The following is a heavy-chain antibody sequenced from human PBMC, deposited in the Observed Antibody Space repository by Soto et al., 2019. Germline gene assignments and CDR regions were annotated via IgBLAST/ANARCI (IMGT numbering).Heavy chain of an antibody. CDR2: IIPIFGTA. Sequence: QVQLVQSGAEVKKPGSSVKVSCKASGGTFSSYAISWVRQAPGQGLEWMGGIIPIFGTANYAQKFQGRVKITADESTSTAYMELSSLRSEDTAVYYCARDGLERAVALQWFNWFDPWGQGTLVTVSS. D-gene: IGHD6-19*01. V-gene: IGHV1-69*01. CDR1: GGTFSSYA. J-gene: IGHJ5*02. CDR3: ARDGLERAVALQWFNWFDP.